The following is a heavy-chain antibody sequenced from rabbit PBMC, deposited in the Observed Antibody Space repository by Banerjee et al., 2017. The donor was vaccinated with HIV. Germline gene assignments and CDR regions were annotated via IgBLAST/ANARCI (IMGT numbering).Heavy chain of an antibody. J-gene: IGHJ4*01. CDR1: GFDFNNYYM. D-gene: IGHD1-1*01. Sequence: QEQLEESGGGLVQPGGSLKLSCKASGFDFNNYYMNWVRQAPGKGLEWIGYIDPIFGTTYYASWVNGRFTISRTSSTTVALQMTSLTAADTATYFCARDLAGVIGCYFDLWGQGTLVTVS. CDR3: ARDLAGVIGCYFDL. V-gene: IGHV1S45*01. CDR2: IDPIFGTT.